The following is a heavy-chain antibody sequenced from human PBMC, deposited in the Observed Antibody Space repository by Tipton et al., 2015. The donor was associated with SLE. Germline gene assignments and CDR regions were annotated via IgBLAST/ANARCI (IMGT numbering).Heavy chain of an antibody. CDR3: AKDSAPRGYSGFDPYYFDY. CDR2: IRYDGSKK. D-gene: IGHD5-12*01. J-gene: IGHJ4*02. Sequence: GSLRLSCAASGFTFSSYGMHWVRRAPGKGLEWVAFIRYDGSKKYSADSVKGRFTISRDNSKNTLYLQMNSLRAEDTAVYYCAKDSAPRGYSGFDPYYFDYWGQGTLVTVSS. CDR1: GFTFSSYG. V-gene: IGHV3-30*02.